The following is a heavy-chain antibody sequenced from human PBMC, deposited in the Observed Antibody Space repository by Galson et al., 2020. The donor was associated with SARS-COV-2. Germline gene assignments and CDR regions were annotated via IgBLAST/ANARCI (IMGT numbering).Heavy chain of an antibody. D-gene: IGHD3-9*01. CDR2: ISGSGGST. CDR3: AKGRHYDILTGYYPFDY. J-gene: IGHJ4*02. Sequence: GSLRLSCAASGFTFSSYAMSWVRQAPGKGLEWVSAISGSGGSTYYADSVKGRFTISRDNSKNTLYLQMNSLRAEDTAVYYCAKGRHYDILTGYYPFDYWGQGTLVTVSS. V-gene: IGHV3-23*01. CDR1: GFTFSSYA.